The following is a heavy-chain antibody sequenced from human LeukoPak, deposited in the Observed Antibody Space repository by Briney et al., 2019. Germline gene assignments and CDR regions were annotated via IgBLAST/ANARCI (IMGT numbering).Heavy chain of an antibody. D-gene: IGHD3-22*01. CDR3: ARRAEYYDTSGYSSPFDN. Sequence: SETLSLTCAVYGGSFSGYYWSWIRQPPGKGLEWIGEINHSGSTNYNPSLKSRVTISVDTSKKQFSLQLSSVTAADTAVYYCARRAEYYDTSGYSSPFDNWGQGTLVTVSS. J-gene: IGHJ4*02. V-gene: IGHV4-34*01. CDR2: INHSGST. CDR1: GGSFSGYY.